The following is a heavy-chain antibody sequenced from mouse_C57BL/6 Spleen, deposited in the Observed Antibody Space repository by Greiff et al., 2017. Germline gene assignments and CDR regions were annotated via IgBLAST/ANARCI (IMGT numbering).Heavy chain of an antibody. CDR1: GFTFSSYT. D-gene: IGHD1-1*01. J-gene: IGHJ2*01. CDR2: ISGGGGNT. Sequence: EVMLVESGGGLVKPGGSLKLSCAASGFTFSSYTMSWVRQTPEKRLEWVATISGGGGNTYYPDSVKGRFTISRDNAKNTLYLQMSSLRSEDTALYYCARQDRGRDYGSGYYFDDWGQGTTLTVSS. V-gene: IGHV5-9*01. CDR3: ARQDRGRDYGSGYYFDD.